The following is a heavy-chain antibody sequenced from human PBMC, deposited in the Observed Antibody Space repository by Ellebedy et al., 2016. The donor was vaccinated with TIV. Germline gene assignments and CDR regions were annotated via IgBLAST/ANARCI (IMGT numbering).Heavy chain of an antibody. V-gene: IGHV3-23*01. J-gene: IGHJ6*02. D-gene: IGHD3-10*01. CDR3: VTDGLAKNYYYALDI. CDR1: GFTFSSYA. Sequence: GESLKISCAASGFTFSSYAMTWVRQAPGKGLEWVSPISCGGGSTYYADSVKGRFTISRDNAKNTLYLQMTSLRGEDTALYYCVTDGLAKNYYYALDIWGQGTTVTV. CDR2: ISCGGGST.